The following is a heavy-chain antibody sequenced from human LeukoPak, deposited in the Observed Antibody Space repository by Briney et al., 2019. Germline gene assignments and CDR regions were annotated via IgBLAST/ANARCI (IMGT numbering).Heavy chain of an antibody. CDR1: GYTFTSYY. CDR3: ARSMGYYDSSGYSPGFDY. J-gene: IGHJ4*02. Sequence: ASVRVSCTASGYTFTSYYMHWVRQAPGQGLEWMGIINPSGGSTSYAQKFQGRVTMTRDTSTSTVYMELSSLRSEDTAVYYCARSMGYYDSSGYSPGFDYWGQGTLVTVSS. D-gene: IGHD3-22*01. CDR2: INPSGGST. V-gene: IGHV1-46*01.